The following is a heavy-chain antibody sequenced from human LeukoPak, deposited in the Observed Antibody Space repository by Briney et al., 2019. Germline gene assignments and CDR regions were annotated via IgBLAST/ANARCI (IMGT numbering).Heavy chain of an antibody. D-gene: IGHD3-22*01. Sequence: PSETLSLTCAVSGGSISSGGYSWSWIRQPPGKGLEWIGYIYYSGSTYYNPSLKSRVTISVDTSKNQFSLKLSSVTAADTAVYYCARRAIDSSDPRYYFDYWGQRTLVTVSS. CDR1: GGSISSGGYS. J-gene: IGHJ4*02. V-gene: IGHV4-30-4*07. CDR3: ARRAIDSSDPRYYFDY. CDR2: IYYSGST.